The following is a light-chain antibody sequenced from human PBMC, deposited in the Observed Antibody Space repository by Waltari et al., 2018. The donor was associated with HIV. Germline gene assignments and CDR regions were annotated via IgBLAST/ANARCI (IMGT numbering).Light chain of an antibody. CDR2: DEN. CDR1: NIGSKS. Sequence: SYVLTQPPSVSVDPGETARITCGGTNIGSKSVQWYQQKPGQAPVLVIYDENDRPSGIPGRFSGASSGNTATLTISRVEAGDEADYYCQVWDTTTDQWVFGGGTELAVL. J-gene: IGLJ3*02. V-gene: IGLV3-21*04. CDR3: QVWDTTTDQWV.